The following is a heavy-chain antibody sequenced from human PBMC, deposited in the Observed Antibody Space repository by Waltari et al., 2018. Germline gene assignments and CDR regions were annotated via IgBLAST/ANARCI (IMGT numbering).Heavy chain of an antibody. CDR1: GFTLSSYG. CDR2: ISYDGSNK. CDR3: AKERPRGYFDY. Sequence: QVQLVESGGGVVQPGRSLRLSCAASGFTLSSYGMHWVSQAPGKGLEWVAVISYDGSNKYYADSVKGRFTISRDNSKNTLYLQMNSLRAEDTAVYYCAKERPRGYFDYWGQGTLVTVSS. J-gene: IGHJ4*02. V-gene: IGHV3-30*18.